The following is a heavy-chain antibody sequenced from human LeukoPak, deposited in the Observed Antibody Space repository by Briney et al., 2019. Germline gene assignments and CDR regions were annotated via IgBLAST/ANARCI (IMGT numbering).Heavy chain of an antibody. V-gene: IGHV1-3*01. CDR1: GYTFTSYA. Sequence: GASVTVSCKASGYTFTSYAMHWVRQAPGQRLEWMGWINAGNGNTKYSQKFQGRVTITRDTSISTAYMELSSLRSEDTAVYYCARPSRRGYSYGYGYWGQGTLVTVSS. CDR2: INAGNGNT. J-gene: IGHJ4*02. CDR3: ARPSRRGYSYGYGY. D-gene: IGHD5-18*01.